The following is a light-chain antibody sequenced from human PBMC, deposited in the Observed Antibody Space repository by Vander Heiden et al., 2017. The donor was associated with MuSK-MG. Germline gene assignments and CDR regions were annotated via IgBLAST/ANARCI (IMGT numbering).Light chain of an antibody. V-gene: IGKV1-5*03. Sequence: DIQLTQSPSTLSASVGDRVTITCRASQYIRNWLAWYQQKPGKAPKLLIYKASTLESGVPSRFGGSGSGTDFTLTISDLHPDDFATYYCQQYNTHMYTFGQGTKLEIE. J-gene: IGKJ2*01. CDR2: KAS. CDR3: QQYNTHMYT. CDR1: QYIRNW.